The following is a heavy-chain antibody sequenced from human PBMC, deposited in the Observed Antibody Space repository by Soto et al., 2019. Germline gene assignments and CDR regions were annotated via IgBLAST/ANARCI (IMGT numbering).Heavy chain of an antibody. V-gene: IGHV3-23*01. D-gene: IGHD3-3*01. CDR2: ISGSGGST. J-gene: IGHJ4*02. CDR1: GFTFSSYA. CDR3: AKVNTIFGVVRELDY. Sequence: GGSLRLSCAASGFTFSSYAMSWVRQAPGKGLEWVSAISGSGGSTYYADSVKGRFTISRDNSKNTLYLQMNSLRAEDTAVYYCAKVNTIFGVVRELDYWGQGTLVTVSS.